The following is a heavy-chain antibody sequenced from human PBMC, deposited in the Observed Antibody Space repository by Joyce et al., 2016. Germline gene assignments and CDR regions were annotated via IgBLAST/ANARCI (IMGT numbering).Heavy chain of an antibody. CDR3: AKDCHYSSGYYEGFDY. CDR1: GFPFRNYG. Sequence: VQLVDSGGGVVQPGRSLRLSCVASGFPFRNYGMHWVRQAPGKGLEWVAVISYDGSNRYYSDSVKGRFTISRDNSRNTVYLQMNSLRPEDTAVYYCAKDCHYSSGYYEGFDYWGQGTLVTVSS. V-gene: IGHV3-30*18. CDR2: ISYDGSNR. J-gene: IGHJ4*02. D-gene: IGHD3-22*01.